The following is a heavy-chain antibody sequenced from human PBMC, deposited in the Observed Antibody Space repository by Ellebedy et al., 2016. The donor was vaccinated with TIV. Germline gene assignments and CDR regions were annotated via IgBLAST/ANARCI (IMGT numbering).Heavy chain of an antibody. J-gene: IGHJ4*02. D-gene: IGHD3-10*01. CDR2: IYYSGST. CDR1: GGSISSSSYY. CDR3: ARDRGSGSYSL. V-gene: IGHV4-39*02. Sequence: SETLSLXXTVSGGSISSSSYYWGWIRQPPGKGLEWIGSIYYSGSTYYNPSLKSRVTISVDTSKNQFSLKLSSVTAADTAVYYCARDRGSGSYSLWGQGTLVTVSS.